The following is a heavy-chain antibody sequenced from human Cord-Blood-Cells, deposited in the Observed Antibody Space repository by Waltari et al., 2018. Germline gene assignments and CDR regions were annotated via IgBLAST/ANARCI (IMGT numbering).Heavy chain of an antibody. Sequence: QLQLQESGPGLVKPSETLSLTCTVSGGSISSSSYYWGWIRQPPGKGLEWIGSTYYCGSPYDTPSLKSRVTISVDTSKNQFSLKLSSVTAADTAVYYCARRGRYCSSTSCYDGWFDPWGQGTLVTVSS. J-gene: IGHJ5*02. CDR3: ARRGRYCSSTSCYDGWFDP. CDR1: GGSISSSSYY. CDR2: TYYCGSP. D-gene: IGHD2-2*01. V-gene: IGHV4-39*01.